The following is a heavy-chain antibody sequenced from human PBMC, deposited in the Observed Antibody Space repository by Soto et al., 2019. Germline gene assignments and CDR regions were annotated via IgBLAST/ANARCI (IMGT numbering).Heavy chain of an antibody. J-gene: IGHJ4*02. Sequence: QVQLVQSGAEVKKPGSSVKVSCKTSGGTFSSYGISWVRQAPGQGLEWMGGIIPIFGTANYAQKFQGRVTTTADESTSTAYMELSSLRSEDTAVYYCARHVNTAMVGGYWGQGTLVTVSS. CDR3: ARHVNTAMVGGY. CDR1: GGTFSSYG. D-gene: IGHD5-18*01. V-gene: IGHV1-69*12. CDR2: IIPIFGTA.